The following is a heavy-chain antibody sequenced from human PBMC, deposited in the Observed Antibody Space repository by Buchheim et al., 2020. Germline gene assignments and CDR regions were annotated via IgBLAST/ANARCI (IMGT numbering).Heavy chain of an antibody. CDR3: AREGIAAAGSLWFDP. V-gene: IGHV3-33*01. CDR1: GFTFSSYG. J-gene: IGHJ5*02. CDR2: IWYDGSNK. D-gene: IGHD6-13*01. Sequence: QVQLVESGGGVVQPGRSLRLSCAASGFTFSSYGMHWVRQAPGKGLEWVVVIWYDGSNKYYADSVKGRFTISRDNSKNTLYLQMNSLRAEDTAVYYCAREGIAAAGSLWFDPWGQGTL.